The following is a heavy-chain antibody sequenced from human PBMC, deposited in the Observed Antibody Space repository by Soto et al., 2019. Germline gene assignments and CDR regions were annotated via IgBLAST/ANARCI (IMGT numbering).Heavy chain of an antibody. Sequence: GGSLRLSCAASGFTFSSHAMSWVRQPPGKGLEWVSTFTRNGNTYYADSVKGRFTISRDNSKNTLSLQMDSLRAEDTAVYYCAREFAPGSPNYDYWGLGTLVTVSS. J-gene: IGHJ4*02. D-gene: IGHD3-10*01. V-gene: IGHV3-23*01. CDR3: AREFAPGSPNYDY. CDR1: GFTFSSHA. CDR2: FTRNGNT.